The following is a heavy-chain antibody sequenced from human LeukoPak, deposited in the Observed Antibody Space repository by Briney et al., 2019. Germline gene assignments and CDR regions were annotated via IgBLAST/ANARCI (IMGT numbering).Heavy chain of an antibody. CDR2: IYTSGST. CDR1: GGSISSYY. V-gene: IGHV4-4*07. J-gene: IGHJ5*02. CDR3: ARGLYGWYYGNWFDP. D-gene: IGHD2-8*01. Sequence: SETLSLTCTVSGGSISSYYWSWIRQPAGKGLEWIGRIYTSGSTNYNPSLKSRVTISVDTSKNQFSLKLSSVTAADTAVYYCARGLYGWYYGNWFDPWGQGTLVTVSS.